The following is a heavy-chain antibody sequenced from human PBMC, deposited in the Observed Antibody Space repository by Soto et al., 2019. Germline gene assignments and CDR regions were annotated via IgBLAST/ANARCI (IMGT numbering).Heavy chain of an antibody. CDR2: IYYSGDT. J-gene: IGHJ4*02. Sequence: SETLSLTCTVSGASLTSSSYYWDWVRQPPGKGLEWIGTIYYSGDTYYNPSLKSHVTISVDPSNNQFSLRLSSVTAADTALYFCAGGSGSYHLPDIWGQGALVTVSS. V-gene: IGHV4-39*01. CDR1: GASLTSSSYY. D-gene: IGHD3-22*01. CDR3: AGGSGSYHLPDI.